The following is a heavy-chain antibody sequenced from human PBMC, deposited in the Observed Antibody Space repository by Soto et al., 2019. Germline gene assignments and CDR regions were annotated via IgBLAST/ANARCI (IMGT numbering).Heavy chain of an antibody. CDR1: GFTFHEYA. CDR2: ISSDGDTI. J-gene: IGHJ6*02. D-gene: IGHD5-12*01. Sequence: EVQLIESGGGWVQPGTSLRVSCAASGFTFHEYAMHWVRQAPGKGLEWVPGISSDGDTIAYADPVQGRFTVFRDNAKNSLYLQMNSLRAEDTALYYCTKGGYDLIYYFGMDVWGQGTTVTVSS. V-gene: IGHV3-9*01. CDR3: TKGGYDLIYYFGMDV.